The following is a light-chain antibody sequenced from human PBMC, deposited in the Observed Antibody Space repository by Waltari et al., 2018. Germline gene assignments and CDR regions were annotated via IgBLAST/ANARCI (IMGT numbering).Light chain of an antibody. V-gene: IGKV2-30*01. Sequence: DVVLAQSPLSLPVTLGQPASISCRSSQSLVYTDGNTYLNWFQQRPGQYPRRLISYVSNRDSGVPERFSGGGSGADFTLEISRVEAEYVGVYYCMQSRLWPWTLGQGTTVEIK. J-gene: IGKJ1*01. CDR2: YVS. CDR3: MQSRLWPWT. CDR1: QSLVYTDGNTY.